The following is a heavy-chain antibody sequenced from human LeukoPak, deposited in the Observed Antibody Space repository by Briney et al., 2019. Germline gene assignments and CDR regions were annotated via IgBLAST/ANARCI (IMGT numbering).Heavy chain of an antibody. CDR2: IVCSSCT. CDR1: GFTFSNFA. V-gene: IGHV3-21*01. J-gene: IGHJ4*02. D-gene: IGHD6-13*01. Sequence: GGSLRLSCAASGFTFSNFAITCVRQAPGKGLEWGSSIVCSSCTYYADALKGRFTISRDNAKNSLYLQMNSLRAEDTAVYYCARIGAGSSRDYWGQGTLVTVSS. CDR3: ARIGAGSSRDY.